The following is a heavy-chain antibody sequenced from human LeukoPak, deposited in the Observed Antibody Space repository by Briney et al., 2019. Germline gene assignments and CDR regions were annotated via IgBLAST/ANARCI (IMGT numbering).Heavy chain of an antibody. CDR2: INHSGST. D-gene: IGHD3/OR15-3a*01. CDR3: AKQTGPGLFILP. J-gene: IGHJ4*02. Sequence: SETLSLTCAVYGGSFSGYYWSWIRQPPGKGLEWIGEINHSGSTNYNPSLKSQVSISIDTSKNQFSLRLTSVTAADTAVYYCAKQTGPGLFILPGGQGTLVTVPS. CDR1: GGSFSGYY. V-gene: IGHV4-34*01.